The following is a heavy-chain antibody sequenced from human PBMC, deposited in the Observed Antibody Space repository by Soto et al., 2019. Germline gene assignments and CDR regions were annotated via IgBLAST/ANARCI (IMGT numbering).Heavy chain of an antibody. Sequence: GGSLRLSCTASGFTFGDYAMSWVRQAPGKGLEWVGFIRSKAYGGTTEYAASVKGRFTISRDDSKSIAYLQMNSLKTEDTAVYYCTRVTMIVVVIPDAFDIWGQGTMVTVSS. V-gene: IGHV3-49*04. CDR3: TRVTMIVVVIPDAFDI. D-gene: IGHD3-22*01. CDR2: IRSKAYGGTT. J-gene: IGHJ3*02. CDR1: GFTFGDYA.